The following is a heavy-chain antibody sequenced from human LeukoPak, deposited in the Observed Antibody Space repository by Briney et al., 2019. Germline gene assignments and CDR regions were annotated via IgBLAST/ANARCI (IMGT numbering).Heavy chain of an antibody. CDR1: GFTFNSYW. V-gene: IGHV3-74*01. Sequence: QPGGSLRLSCAASGFTFNSYWMHWVRQAPGKGLVWVSRINTDGSLTNYADSVKGRFTFSRDNAKNTLYLKMNSLRAEDTAVYYCARIKVGATGIDYWGQGTLVTVSS. CDR3: ARIKVGATGIDY. J-gene: IGHJ4*02. CDR2: INTDGSLT. D-gene: IGHD1-26*01.